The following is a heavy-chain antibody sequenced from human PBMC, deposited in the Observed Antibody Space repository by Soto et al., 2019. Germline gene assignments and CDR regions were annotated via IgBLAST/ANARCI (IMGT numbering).Heavy chain of an antibody. D-gene: IGHD1-7*01. V-gene: IGHV1-69*06. CDR3: ASSNWNYGFLAY. CDR2: IIPIFGTA. Sequence: SVKVSCKASGGTFSSYAISWVRQAPGQGLEWMGGIIPIFGTANYAQKFQGRVTITADKSTSTAYMELSSLRSEDTAVYYCASSNWNYGFLAYWGQGTLVTVSS. J-gene: IGHJ4*02. CDR1: GGTFSSYA.